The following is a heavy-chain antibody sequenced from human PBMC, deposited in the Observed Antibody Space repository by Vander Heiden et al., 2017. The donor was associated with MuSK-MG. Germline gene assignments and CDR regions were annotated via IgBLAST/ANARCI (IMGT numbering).Heavy chain of an antibody. V-gene: IGHV3-33*01. D-gene: IGHD6-19*01. CDR3: ARERGIAVAGTGEGFDY. CDR2: IWYDGSNK. J-gene: IGHJ4*02. CDR1: GFTFSSYG. Sequence: QVQLVESGAGVVQPGSSMRLSRAASGFTFSSYGRHGGRQAPGKGLGWVAGIWYDGSNKYYADSVKGRFTISRDNSKNTLYLQMNSLRAEDTAVYYCARERGIAVAGTGEGFDYWGQGTLVTVSS.